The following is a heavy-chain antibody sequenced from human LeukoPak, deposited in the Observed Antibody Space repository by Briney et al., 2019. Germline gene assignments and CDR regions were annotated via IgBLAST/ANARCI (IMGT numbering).Heavy chain of an antibody. Sequence: ASVKVSCKASGYTFTGYYMHWVRQAPGQGLEWMGWMNPNSGNTGYAQKFQGRVTMTRNTSISTAYMELCSLRSEDTAVYYCARAGLRFLDPGDYWGQGTLVTVSS. J-gene: IGHJ4*02. CDR2: MNPNSGNT. CDR1: GYTFTGYY. D-gene: IGHD3-3*01. V-gene: IGHV1-8*02. CDR3: ARAGLRFLDPGDY.